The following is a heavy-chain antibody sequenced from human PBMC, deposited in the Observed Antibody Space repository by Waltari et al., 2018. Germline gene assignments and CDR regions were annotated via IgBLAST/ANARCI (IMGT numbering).Heavy chain of an antibody. CDR3: ARDLSSGWTRDDAFDI. D-gene: IGHD6-19*01. CDR2: IYSGGST. Sequence: EVQLLESGGGLVQPGGSLRLSCAASGFTFSSYAMSWVRQAPGKGLEWVSVIYSGGSTYYADSVKGRFTISRDNSKNTLYLQMNSLRAEDTAVYYCARDLSSGWTRDDAFDIWGQGTMVTVSS. CDR1: GFTFSSYA. J-gene: IGHJ3*02. V-gene: IGHV3-23*03.